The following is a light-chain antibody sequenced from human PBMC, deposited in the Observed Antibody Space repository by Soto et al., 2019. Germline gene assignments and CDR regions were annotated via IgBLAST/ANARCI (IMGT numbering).Light chain of an antibody. CDR3: QQYNQWPLT. V-gene: IGKV3-15*01. J-gene: IGKJ4*01. Sequence: ETVMTQSPVTLSVSPGQRVTFSCRASQSVTSDLAWYQQSHGQAPSLHIYGADTRATGIPTRFSGSGSGTDFPLTISSLQSEDFALYYCQQYNQWPLTFGGGTKVQIK. CDR1: QSVTSD. CDR2: GAD.